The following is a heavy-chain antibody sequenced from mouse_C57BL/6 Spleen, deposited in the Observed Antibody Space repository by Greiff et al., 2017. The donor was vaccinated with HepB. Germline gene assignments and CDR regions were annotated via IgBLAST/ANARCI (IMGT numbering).Heavy chain of an antibody. D-gene: IGHD2-10*02. CDR2: IHPNSGST. CDR1: GYTFTSYW. J-gene: IGHJ4*01. Sequence: QVQLQQPGAELVKPGASVKLSCKASGYTFTSYWMHWVKQRPGQGLEWIGMIHPNSGSTNYNEKFKSKATLTVDKSSSTAYMQLSSLTSEDSAVYYCARSGYGNYVGYYAMDYWGQGTSVTVSS. CDR3: ARSGYGNYVGYYAMDY. V-gene: IGHV1-64*01.